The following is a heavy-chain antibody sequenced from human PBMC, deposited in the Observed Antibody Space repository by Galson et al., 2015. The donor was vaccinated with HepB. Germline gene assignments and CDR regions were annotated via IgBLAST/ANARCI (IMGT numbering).Heavy chain of an antibody. CDR2: IRSKANSYAT. CDR3: TSNFWSGYYTRPSDY. J-gene: IGHJ4*02. Sequence: SLRLSCAASGFTFSGSAMHWVRQASRKGLEWVGRIRSKANSYATAYAASVKGRFTISRDDSKNTAYLQMNSLKTEDTAVYYCTSNFWSGYYTRPSDYWGQGTLVTVSS. V-gene: IGHV3-73*01. CDR1: GFTFSGSA. D-gene: IGHD3-3*01.